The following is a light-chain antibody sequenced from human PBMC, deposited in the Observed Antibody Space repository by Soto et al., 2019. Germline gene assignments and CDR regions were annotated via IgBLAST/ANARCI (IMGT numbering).Light chain of an antibody. J-gene: IGKJ2*01. V-gene: IGKV1-39*01. CDR3: QESHTSGA. Sequence: DIQMTQSPSSLSASVGDRVTITCRASQSISTYLSWYQQKPGKAPNLLIYGASTLQTGVPSRFSGSGSGTYFTLTITRLRLEDFATYFCQESHTSGAFGQGTKLEI. CDR2: GAS. CDR1: QSISTY.